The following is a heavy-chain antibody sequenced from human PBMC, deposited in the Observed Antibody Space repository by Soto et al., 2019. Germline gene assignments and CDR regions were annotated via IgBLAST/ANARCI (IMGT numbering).Heavy chain of an antibody. CDR3: ARDGSTSWYSYDYHGMDV. V-gene: IGHV3-7*05. Sequence: EVQLVESGGGLVQPGGSLRLSCAASGFTFRTYWLSWVRQVPGKGLEWVANINRDGSEKNYVDSVKGRFTISRDNARNSLYMQMSSRRAEDTALYYCARDGSTSWYSYDYHGMDVWGQGTTVTVSS. D-gene: IGHD5-18*01. CDR1: GFTFRTYW. CDR2: INRDGSEK. J-gene: IGHJ6*02.